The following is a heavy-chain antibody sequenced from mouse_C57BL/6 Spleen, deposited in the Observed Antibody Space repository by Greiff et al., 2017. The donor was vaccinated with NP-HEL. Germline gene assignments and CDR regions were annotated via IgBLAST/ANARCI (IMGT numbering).Heavy chain of an antibody. CDR1: GYAFSSSW. CDR3: ARQDTDYFDY. D-gene: IGHD3-3*01. CDR2: IYPGDGDT. Sequence: VQLQQSGPELVKPGASVKISCKASGYAFSSSWMNWVKQRPGKGLEWIGRIYPGDGDTNYNGKFKGKATLTADKSSSTAYMQLSSLTAEDSAVYFRARQDTDYFDYWGQGTTLTVSS. V-gene: IGHV1-82*01. J-gene: IGHJ2*01.